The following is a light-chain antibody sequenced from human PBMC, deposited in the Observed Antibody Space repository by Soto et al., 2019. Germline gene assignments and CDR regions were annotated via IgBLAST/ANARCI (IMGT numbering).Light chain of an antibody. CDR3: CSYAGSYTYV. CDR2: DVS. Sequence: QSVLTQPRSVSGSPGQSVTISCTGTSSDIGNYNFVSWYQQHAGKAPKLMIYDVSTRPSGVPGRFFGSKSGNTASLTISGLQSEDEGDYYCCSYAGSYTYVFGTGTKVTVL. J-gene: IGLJ1*01. V-gene: IGLV2-11*01. CDR1: SSDIGNYNF.